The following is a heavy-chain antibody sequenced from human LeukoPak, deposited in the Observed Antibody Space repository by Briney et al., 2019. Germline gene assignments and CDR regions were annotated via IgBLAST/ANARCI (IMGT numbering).Heavy chain of an antibody. CDR3: ARNNPLDDAFDI. CDR1: GYTFTSYG. Sequence: ASVKLSCKASGYTFTSYGISWVRQAPGQGLEWMGRISDYNDYTNYAQKLQGRVTMTTDTSTSAAYMELRSLRSDDTAVYYCARNNPLDDAFDIWGQGTMVSVSS. CDR2: ISDYNDYT. D-gene: IGHD1-14*01. J-gene: IGHJ3*02. V-gene: IGHV1-18*01.